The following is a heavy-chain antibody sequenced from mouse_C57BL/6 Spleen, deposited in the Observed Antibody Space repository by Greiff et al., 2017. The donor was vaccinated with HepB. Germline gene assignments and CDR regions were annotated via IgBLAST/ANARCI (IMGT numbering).Heavy chain of an antibody. CDR1: GYTFTSYW. CDR3: ARSDDGYGDFDY. Sequence: QVQLQQPGAELVRPGSSVKLSCKASGYTFTSYWMHWVKQRPIQGLEWIGNIDPSDSETHYNQKFKDKATLTVDKSSSTAYMQISSLTSEDSAVYYCARSDDGYGDFDYWGQGTTLTVSS. CDR2: IDPSDSET. J-gene: IGHJ2*01. D-gene: IGHD2-3*01. V-gene: IGHV1-52*01.